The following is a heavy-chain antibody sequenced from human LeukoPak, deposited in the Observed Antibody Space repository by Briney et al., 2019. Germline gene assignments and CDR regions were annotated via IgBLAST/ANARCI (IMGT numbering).Heavy chain of an antibody. Sequence: GGSLRLSCAASGFTFSSYAMSWVRQAPGKGLEWVSTISGSDSSTYYADSVKGRFTISRDNSKNTLYLQMNSLGVEDTAMYYCAKKVTGNGYHPFDYWGQGALVTVSS. J-gene: IGHJ4*02. CDR2: ISGSDSST. V-gene: IGHV3-23*01. D-gene: IGHD2-2*03. CDR3: AKKVTGNGYHPFDY. CDR1: GFTFSSYA.